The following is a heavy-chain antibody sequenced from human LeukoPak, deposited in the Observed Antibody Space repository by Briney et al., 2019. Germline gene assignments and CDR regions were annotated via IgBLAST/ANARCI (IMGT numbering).Heavy chain of an antibody. CDR2: ISWNSGSI. CDR1: GVTFDDYA. CDR3: AKGYYDSSGTDY. J-gene: IGHJ4*02. V-gene: IGHV3-9*01. Sequence: GGSLRLSCAASGVTFDDYAMHWVRQAPGKGLEWDSGISWNSGSIGYADSVKGRFTISRDNAKNSLYLQMNSLRAEDTALYYCAKGYYDSSGTDYWGQGTLVTVSS. D-gene: IGHD3-22*01.